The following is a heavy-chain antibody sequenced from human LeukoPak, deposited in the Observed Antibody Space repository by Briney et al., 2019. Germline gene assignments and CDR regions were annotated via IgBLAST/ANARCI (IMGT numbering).Heavy chain of an antibody. CDR3: AKDDTYYYGSGSAKDY. D-gene: IGHD3-10*01. J-gene: IGHJ4*02. V-gene: IGHV3-23*01. Sequence: GGSLRLSCAASGFTFSSYAMSWVRQAPGKGLEGVSAISGSGGSTYYADSVKGRFTISRENSKNTLYLQMNSLRAEDTAVYYCAKDDTYYYGSGSAKDYWGQGTLVTVSS. CDR2: ISGSGGST. CDR1: GFTFSSYA.